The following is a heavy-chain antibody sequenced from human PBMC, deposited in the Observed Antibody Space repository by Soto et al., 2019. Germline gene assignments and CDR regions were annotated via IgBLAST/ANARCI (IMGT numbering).Heavy chain of an antibody. V-gene: IGHV4-31*03. J-gene: IGHJ3*02. CDR3: ATSRTRGYSYGYYPFDAFDI. Sequence: PSETLSLTCTVSGGSISSGGYYWSWIRQHPGKGLEWIGYIYYSGSTYYNPSLKSRVTISVDTSKNQFSLKLSSVTAADTAVYYFATSRTRGYSYGYYPFDAFDIWGQGTMVTVSS. D-gene: IGHD5-18*01. CDR1: GGSISSGGYY. CDR2: IYYSGST.